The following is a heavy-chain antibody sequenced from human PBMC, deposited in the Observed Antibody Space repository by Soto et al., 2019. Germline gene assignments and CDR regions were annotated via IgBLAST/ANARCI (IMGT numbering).Heavy chain of an antibody. J-gene: IGHJ6*02. D-gene: IGHD3-9*01. CDR1: GGTFSSYA. CDR2: IIPIFGTA. Sequence: GASVKVSCKASGGTFSSYAISWVRQAPGQGLEWMGGIIPIFGTANYAQKFQGRVTITADESTSTAYMELSSLRSEDTAVYYCKLRYPRSDREDYGMDVWGQGTTVTVSS. CDR3: KLRYPRSDREDYGMDV. V-gene: IGHV1-69*13.